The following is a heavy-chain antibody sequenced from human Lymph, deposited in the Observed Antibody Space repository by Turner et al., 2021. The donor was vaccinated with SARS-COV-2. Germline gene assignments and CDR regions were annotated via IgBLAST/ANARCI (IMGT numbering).Heavy chain of an antibody. CDR3: ARHGFSGWYGGGMDV. V-gene: IGHV4-59*08. J-gene: IGHJ6*02. CDR2: IHYSGST. Sequence: QVQLQESGPGLVRPSETLSLTCTVSGGSISSYYWSWIRQPPGKGLEWIGYIHYSGSTNYNLSLKSRVTISVDTSKNQFSLKLSSVTAADTAVYYCARHGFSGWYGGGMDVWGQGTTVTFSS. CDR1: GGSISSYY. D-gene: IGHD6-19*01.